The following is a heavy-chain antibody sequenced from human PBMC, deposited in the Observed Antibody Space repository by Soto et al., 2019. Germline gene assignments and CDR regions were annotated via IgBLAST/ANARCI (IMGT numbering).Heavy chain of an antibody. CDR3: AFGNLSYYFDY. CDR1: GFTFSSHA. D-gene: IGHD3-16*01. J-gene: IGHJ4*02. CDR2: ISNDGTRK. V-gene: IGHV3-30*03. Sequence: VGSLRLSCAASGFTFSSHAMHWVRQAPDKGLEWVAFISNDGTRKYYGDSVKGRLTISRDNSKNTLYLQMNSLRAEDTAVYHCAFGNLSYYFDYWGQGTPVTVSS.